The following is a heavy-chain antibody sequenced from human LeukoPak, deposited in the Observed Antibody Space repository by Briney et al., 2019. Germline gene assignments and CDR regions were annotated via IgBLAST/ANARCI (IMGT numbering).Heavy chain of an antibody. V-gene: IGHV3-7*01. Sequence: GGSLRLSCVVSGFTFSSSWMTWVRQAPGKGLEWVANIKQDGSETHYVDSVKGRFTISRGNAKNSLYLQMNSLRAEDTAVYYCAREPGIGYAFDIWGHGTVVTVFS. CDR2: IKQDGSET. J-gene: IGHJ3*02. CDR3: AREPGIGYAFDI. D-gene: IGHD2/OR15-2a*01. CDR1: GFTFSSSW.